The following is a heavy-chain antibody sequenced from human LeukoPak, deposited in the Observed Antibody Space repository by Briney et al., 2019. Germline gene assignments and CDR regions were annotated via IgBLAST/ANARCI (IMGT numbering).Heavy chain of an antibody. Sequence: GGSLRLSCAASGFTFSSYSMNWVRQAPGKGLEWVSSISSSSTYIYYADSVKGRFTISRDNARNSLYLQMNSLRAEDTAVYYCARGAREILHSIWFDPWGQGTLVTVSS. J-gene: IGHJ5*02. CDR1: GFTFSSYS. CDR3: ARGAREILHSIWFDP. V-gene: IGHV3-21*01. D-gene: IGHD4-4*01. CDR2: ISSSSTYI.